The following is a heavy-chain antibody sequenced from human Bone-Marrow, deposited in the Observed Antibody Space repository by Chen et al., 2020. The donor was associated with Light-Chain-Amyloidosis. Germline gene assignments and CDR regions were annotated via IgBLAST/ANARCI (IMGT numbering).Heavy chain of an antibody. D-gene: IGHD1-26*01. J-gene: IGHJ4*02. CDR3: ARGAVGGTTGV. Sequence: QVLLQQSGPGLVKPSETLSLIRAVSGNSISRGYFWGWIRQPPRKGLEWIGVLDFYHGGSPYYSPSLKSGVTITADTAKNQFSLNLTTVTAADTATYYCARGAVGGTTGVWGQGTLVTVSS. V-gene: IGHV4-38-2*01. CDR2: FYHGGSP. CDR1: GNSISRGYF.